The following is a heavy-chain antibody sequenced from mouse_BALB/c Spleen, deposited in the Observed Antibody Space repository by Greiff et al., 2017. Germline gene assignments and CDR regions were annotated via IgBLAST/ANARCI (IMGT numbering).Heavy chain of an antibody. CDR3: AREYDGSWFAY. CDR2: IWAGGST. CDR1: GFSLTSYG. J-gene: IGHJ3*01. Sequence: VQRVESGPGLVAPSQSLSITCTVSGFSLTSYGVHWVRQPPGKGLEWLGVIWAGGSTNYNSALMSRLSISKDNSKSQVFLKMNSLQTDDTAMYYCAREYDGSWFAYWGQGTLVTVSA. D-gene: IGHD2-12*01. V-gene: IGHV2-9*02.